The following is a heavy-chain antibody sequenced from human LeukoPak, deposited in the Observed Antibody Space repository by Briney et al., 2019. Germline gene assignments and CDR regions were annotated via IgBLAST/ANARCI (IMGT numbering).Heavy chain of an antibody. Sequence: SVRVSCKASGGILHSYVIGGVRQAGGKGLEGMGSQLHRRCYAKYAQKLQGRVNNTAHKYTSTAYMAVTSLRCDHTAGYFCAKDDATVNTPKFAFDIWGQGTVVTVAS. CDR1: GGILHSYV. J-gene: IGHJ3*02. CDR3: AKDDATVNTPKFAFDI. D-gene: IGHD2-15*01. CDR2: QLHRRCYA. V-gene: IGHV1-69*04.